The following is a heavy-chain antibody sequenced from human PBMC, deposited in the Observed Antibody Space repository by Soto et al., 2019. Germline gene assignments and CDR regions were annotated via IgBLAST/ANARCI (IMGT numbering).Heavy chain of an antibody. CDR1: GCSIIRNSYY. CDR2: IFYNGNT. CDR3: ARRTPPISGEDYFYYMDV. V-gene: IGHV4-39*01. Sequence: PSETLSLTSSFSGCSIIRNSYYWGWIRHPPGKGLEWIGSIFYNGNTFYNPSLKSQVNISVDTSNNQLSLTLSTVTAADTAVYYCARRTPPISGEDYFYYMDVWGKGTTVTVS. D-gene: IGHD1-26*01. J-gene: IGHJ6*03.